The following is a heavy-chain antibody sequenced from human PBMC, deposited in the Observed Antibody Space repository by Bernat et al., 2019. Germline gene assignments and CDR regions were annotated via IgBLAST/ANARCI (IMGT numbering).Heavy chain of an antibody. D-gene: IGHD3-10*01. J-gene: IGHJ5*02. V-gene: IGHV1-18*01. CDR1: GYTFTSYG. CDR3: ARDGTITMVQGVIFDDKTYNWFDP. Sequence: QVQLVQSGAEVKKPGASVKVSCKASGYTFTSYGISWVRQAPGQGLEWMGWISAYNGNTNYAQKLQGRGTMTTDTSTSTAYMGRRSLRSDDTAVYYCARDGTITMVQGVIFDDKTYNWFDPWGQGTLVTVSS. CDR2: ISAYNGNT.